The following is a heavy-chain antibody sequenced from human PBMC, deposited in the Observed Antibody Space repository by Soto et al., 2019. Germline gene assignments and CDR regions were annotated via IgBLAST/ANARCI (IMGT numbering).Heavy chain of an antibody. Sequence: QVQLVQSGAEVKKPGSSVKVSCKASGGTFSSYAISWVRQAPGQGLEWMGGIIPIFGTANYAQKFQGRVTITADESTGTAYMELSSLRSEDTAVYYCASLYYYDSRGYYYPGNDAFDIWGQGTMVTVSS. CDR3: ASLYYYDSRGYYYPGNDAFDI. D-gene: IGHD3-22*01. CDR2: IIPIFGTA. CDR1: GGTFSSYA. J-gene: IGHJ3*02. V-gene: IGHV1-69*12.